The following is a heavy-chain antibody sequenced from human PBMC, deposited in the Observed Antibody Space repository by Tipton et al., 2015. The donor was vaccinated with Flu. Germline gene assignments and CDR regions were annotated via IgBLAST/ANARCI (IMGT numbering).Heavy chain of an antibody. V-gene: IGHV4-38-2*01. D-gene: IGHD3-22*01. CDR1: GDSIGSNYF. Sequence: TLSLTCSVSGDSIGSNYFWGWIRQAPGQGLEWIGNVHRSGHPYYNPSLKSRVTMSVDPSKNRFSLRLSSVTAADTAVYYCARADNSGYYGWPYYFDYWGQGTLVTVSS. CDR3: ARADNSGYYGWPYYFDY. CDR2: VHRSGHP. J-gene: IGHJ4*02.